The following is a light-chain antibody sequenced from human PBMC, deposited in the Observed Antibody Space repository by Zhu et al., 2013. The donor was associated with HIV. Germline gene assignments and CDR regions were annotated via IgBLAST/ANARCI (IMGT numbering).Light chain of an antibody. Sequence: QSALTQPASVSGFPGQSITISCTGTISDVGIYNLVSWYQQHPGKAPKLMIYDVIKRPSGVSNRFSGSKSGNTASLTISGLQAEDEANYYCCSYAGSSSVVFGGGTKLTVL. V-gene: IGLV2-23*02. CDR1: ISDVGIYNL. CDR3: CSYAGSSSVV. J-gene: IGLJ3*02. CDR2: DVI.